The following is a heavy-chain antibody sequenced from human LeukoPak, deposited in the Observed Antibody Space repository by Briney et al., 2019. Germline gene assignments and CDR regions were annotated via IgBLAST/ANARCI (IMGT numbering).Heavy chain of an antibody. CDR2: TSGSGGSK. CDR1: GFTFKSHA. CDR3: AKFPSYDSSGHDGFDV. J-gene: IGHJ3*01. Sequence: GGSLRLSCAASGFTFKSHAMSWVRQAPGKGLEWVSATSGSGGSKFYADSVKGRFTISRDNSKDTLYLQMNSLRAEDTAIYYCAKFPSYDSSGHDGFDVWGQGTRVAVSS. V-gene: IGHV3-23*01. D-gene: IGHD3-22*01.